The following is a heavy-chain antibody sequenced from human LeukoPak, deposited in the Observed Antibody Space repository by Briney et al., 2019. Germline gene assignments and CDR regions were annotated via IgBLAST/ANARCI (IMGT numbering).Heavy chain of an antibody. CDR2: INHSGST. V-gene: IGHV4-34*01. Sequence: SETLSLTCAVYGGSSSGYYWSWIRQPPGKGLEWIGEINHSGSTNYNPSLKSRVTISVDTSKNQFSLKLSSVTAADTAVYYCARCSPSGGSCYDYWGQGTLVTVSS. D-gene: IGHD2-15*01. CDR3: ARCSPSGGSCYDY. J-gene: IGHJ4*02. CDR1: GGSSSGYY.